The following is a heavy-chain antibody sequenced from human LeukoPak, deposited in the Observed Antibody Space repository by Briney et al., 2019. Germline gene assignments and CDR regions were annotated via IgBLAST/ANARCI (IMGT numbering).Heavy chain of an antibody. D-gene: IGHD1-26*01. Sequence: SDTLSLTCTVSVDSFSNYYWTWMRQPTGKGLEWIDYNFYTGSTNYNPSLKSRVTMSVDTSKNQFSLKLTSVTAADTAMYYCASHRYSATYYSDYWGQGTLVTVSS. CDR3: ASHRYSATYYSDY. CDR1: VDSFSNYY. CDR2: NFYTGST. V-gene: IGHV4-59*07. J-gene: IGHJ4*02.